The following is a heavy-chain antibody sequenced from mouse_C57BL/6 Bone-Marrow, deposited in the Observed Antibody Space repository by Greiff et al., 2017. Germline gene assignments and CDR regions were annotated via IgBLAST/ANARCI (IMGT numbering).Heavy chain of an antibody. CDR3: ARSLYYYGSSPWFAY. D-gene: IGHD1-1*01. CDR2: IDPNSGGT. Sequence: QVQLQQPGAELVKPGASVKLSCKASGYTFTSYWMHWVKQRPGRGLEWIGRIDPNSGGTKYNEKFKSKATLTVDKPSSTAYMQLSSLTSEDSAAYYCARSLYYYGSSPWFAYWGQGTLVTVSA. J-gene: IGHJ3*01. CDR1: GYTFTSYW. V-gene: IGHV1-72*01.